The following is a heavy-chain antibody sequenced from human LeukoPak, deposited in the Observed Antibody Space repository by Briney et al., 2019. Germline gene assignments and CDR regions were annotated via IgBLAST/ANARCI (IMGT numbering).Heavy chain of an antibody. CDR2: IYTSGST. D-gene: IGHD2/OR15-2a*01. J-gene: IGHJ6*03. CDR3: ARAVGLNPISRYYYMDV. Sequence: PSQTLSLTCTVSGGSISSGSYYWRWVRQPAGKGLEWIGRIYTSGSTNYNPSLKSRVTISVDTSKNQFSLKLSSVTATDTAVYYCARAVGLNPISRYYYMDVWGKGTTVTVSS. CDR1: GGSISSGSYY. V-gene: IGHV4-61*02.